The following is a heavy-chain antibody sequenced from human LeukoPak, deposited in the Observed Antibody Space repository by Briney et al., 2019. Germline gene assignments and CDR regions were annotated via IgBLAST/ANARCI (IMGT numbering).Heavy chain of an antibody. CDR3: AKDVKSGSYYDAFDI. CDR1: GFTFSSYA. Sequence: GGSLRLSCAASGFTFSSYAMRWVRQAPGKGLEWVSAISGSGGSTYYADSVKGRVTISRDNSKNTLYLQMNSLRPEDTAVYYCAKDVKSGSYYDAFDIWGQGTMVTVSS. J-gene: IGHJ3*02. CDR2: ISGSGGST. V-gene: IGHV3-23*01. D-gene: IGHD1-26*01.